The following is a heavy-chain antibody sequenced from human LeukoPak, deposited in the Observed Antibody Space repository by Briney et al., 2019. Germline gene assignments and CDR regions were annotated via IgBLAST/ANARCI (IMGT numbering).Heavy chain of an antibody. V-gene: IGHV3-30*03. Sequence: PGGSLRLSCAASGFTFSSYGMHWVRQAPGKGLEWVAVISYDGSNKYYADSVKGRFTISRDNSKNTLYLQMNSLKTEDTAVYYCTTDLEWEPYWGQGTLVTVSS. CDR3: TTDLEWEPY. CDR1: GFTFSSYG. CDR2: ISYDGSNK. D-gene: IGHD1-26*01. J-gene: IGHJ4*02.